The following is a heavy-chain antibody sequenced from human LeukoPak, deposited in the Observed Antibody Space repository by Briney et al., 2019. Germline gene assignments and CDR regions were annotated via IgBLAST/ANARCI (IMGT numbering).Heavy chain of an antibody. CDR1: GGTFSSYA. Sequence: ASVKVSCKASGGTFSSYAISWVRRAPGQGLEWMGGIIPIFGTANYAQKFQGRVTITADESTSTAYMELSSLRSEDTAVYYCAPLYCSSTSCYNFDYWGQGTLVTVSS. CDR2: IIPIFGTA. V-gene: IGHV1-69*13. J-gene: IGHJ4*02. CDR3: APLYCSSTSCYNFDY. D-gene: IGHD2-2*02.